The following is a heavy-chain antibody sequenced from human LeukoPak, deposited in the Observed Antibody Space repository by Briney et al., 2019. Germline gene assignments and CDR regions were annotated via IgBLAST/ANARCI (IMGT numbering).Heavy chain of an antibody. CDR1: GGSISSYY. CDR3: ARGKKPYSSLAYYYYYYMDV. D-gene: IGHD6-13*01. V-gene: IGHV4-59*01. Sequence: SETLSLTCTVSGGSISSYYWSWIRQPPGKGLEWIGYIYYSGSTNYNPSLKSRVTISVDTSKNQFSLKLSSVTAADTAVYYCARGKKPYSSLAYYYYYYMDVWGKGTTVTISS. J-gene: IGHJ6*03. CDR2: IYYSGST.